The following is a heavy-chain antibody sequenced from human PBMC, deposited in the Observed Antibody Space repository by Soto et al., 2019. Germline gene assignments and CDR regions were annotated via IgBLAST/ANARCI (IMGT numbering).Heavy chain of an antibody. Sequence: ASVKVSCKASGYTFTSYAMHWVRQAPGQRLEWMGWMNADSGNTGYSQKFQGRVTMTRNTSISTAYMELSSLRSEDTAVYYCAAAECSSTSCYDFDYWGQGTLVTVSS. J-gene: IGHJ4*02. V-gene: IGHV1-8*02. CDR3: AAAECSSTSCYDFDY. CDR1: GYTFTSYA. CDR2: MNADSGNT. D-gene: IGHD2-2*01.